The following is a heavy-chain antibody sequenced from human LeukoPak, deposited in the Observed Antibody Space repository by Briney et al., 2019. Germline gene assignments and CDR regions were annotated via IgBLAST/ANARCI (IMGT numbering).Heavy chain of an antibody. J-gene: IGHJ4*02. D-gene: IGHD4-23*01. CDR3: ARAGYGGNSALDF. Sequence: GGSLRLSCAASGFIFSNSGMHWVRQAPGKGLEWVSSISSSSSYIYYADSLKGRFTIFRDNAKNSLYLQMNSLRTEDTAVYYCARAGYGGNSALDFWGLGSLVTVSS. CDR2: ISSSSSYI. V-gene: IGHV3-21*01. CDR1: GFIFSNSG.